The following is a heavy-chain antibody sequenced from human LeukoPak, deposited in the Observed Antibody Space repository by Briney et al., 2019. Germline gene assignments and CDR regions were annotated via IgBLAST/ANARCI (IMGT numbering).Heavy chain of an antibody. CDR3: AKMGYNYGYDD. J-gene: IGHJ4*02. Sequence: SETLSLTCVVSGYSITNGYYWGRIRQPPGKGLEWIGRIYHSGSTDYNPSLESRVTISVDTSKNQFSLKLSSVTAADTAVYYCAKMGYNYGYDDWGKGSLVIVSS. CDR2: IYHSGST. D-gene: IGHD5-18*01. V-gene: IGHV4-38-2*01. CDR1: GYSITNGYY.